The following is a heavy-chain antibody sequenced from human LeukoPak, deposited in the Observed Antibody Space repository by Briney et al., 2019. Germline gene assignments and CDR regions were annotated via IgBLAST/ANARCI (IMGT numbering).Heavy chain of an antibody. CDR3: ARVAKGTIFGVVIANNYYYYYMDV. CDR2: IYCSGST. Sequence: SETLSLTCTVSGGSISSSNYYWGWIRQPPGKGLEWIGSIYCSGSTYYNPSLKSRVTISVDTSKNQFSLKLSSVTAADTAVYYCARVAKGTIFGVVIANNYYYYYMDVWGEGTTVTVSS. V-gene: IGHV4-39*07. D-gene: IGHD3-3*01. CDR1: GGSISSSNYY. J-gene: IGHJ6*03.